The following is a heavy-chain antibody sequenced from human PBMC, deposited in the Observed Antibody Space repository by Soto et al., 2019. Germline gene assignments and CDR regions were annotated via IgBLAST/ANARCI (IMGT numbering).Heavy chain of an antibody. V-gene: IGHV1-18*03. CDR1: GYTFTSYG. J-gene: IGHJ6*02. CDR2: ISAYNGNT. D-gene: IGHD6-13*01. CDR3: ARDRSIAAESGDYYYGMDV. Sequence: ASVKVSCKASGYTFTSYGISWVRQAPGQGLEWMGWISAYNGNTNYAQKLQGRVTMTTDTSTSTAYMELRSLRSDDMAVYYCARDRSIAAESGDYYYGMDVWGQGTTVTVSS.